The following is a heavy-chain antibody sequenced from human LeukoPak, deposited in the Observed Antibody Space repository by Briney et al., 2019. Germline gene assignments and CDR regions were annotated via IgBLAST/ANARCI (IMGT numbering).Heavy chain of an antibody. V-gene: IGHV1-18*01. CDR1: GYTFTSYG. CDR3: ATLGPSWDAFDI. D-gene: IGHD3-16*01. CDR2: ISAYNGNT. Sequence: ASVKVSCKASGYTFTSYGISWVRQAPGQGLEWMGWISAYNGNTNYAQKFQGRVTITADKSTSTAYMELSSLRSEDTAVYYCATLGPSWDAFDIWGQGTMVTVSS. J-gene: IGHJ3*02.